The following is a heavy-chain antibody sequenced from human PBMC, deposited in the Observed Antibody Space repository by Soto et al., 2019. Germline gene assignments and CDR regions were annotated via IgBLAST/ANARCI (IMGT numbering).Heavy chain of an antibody. CDR1: GFTFTNAW. CDR3: TTARGTYGAEYFQH. J-gene: IGHJ1*01. D-gene: IGHD4-17*01. V-gene: IGHV3-15*01. Sequence: EVQLVESGGGLVKPGGSLRLSCAASGFTFTNAWMSWVRQAPGKGLEWVGRIKSKTDGGTTDYAAPVKGRFTISRDDSKNTLYLQMNSLKTEDTAVYYGTTARGTYGAEYFQHWGQGTLFTVSS. CDR2: IKSKTDGGTT.